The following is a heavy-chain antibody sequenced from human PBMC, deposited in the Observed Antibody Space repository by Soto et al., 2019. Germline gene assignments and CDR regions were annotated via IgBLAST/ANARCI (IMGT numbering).Heavy chain of an antibody. CDR3: AKDRNYPRDQFHY. Sequence: GCSLRLSCAAAGFSFSTYALSWVRQAPGKGLEWVSAISANGQGIYYADSVRGRFTISRDNSKNTIFLHMDSLRAEDTAVYYCAKDRNYPRDQFHYWGQGTLVTGSS. V-gene: IGHV3-23*01. CDR2: ISANGQGI. D-gene: IGHD1-7*01. CDR1: GFSFSTYA. J-gene: IGHJ4*02.